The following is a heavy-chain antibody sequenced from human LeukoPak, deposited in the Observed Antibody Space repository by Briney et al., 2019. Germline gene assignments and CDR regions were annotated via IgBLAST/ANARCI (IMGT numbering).Heavy chain of an antibody. Sequence: VQPSETLSLTCTVSGSSISSYYWSWIRQPPGKGLEWIGYIYYSGSTNYNPSLKSRVTISVDTSKNQFSLKLSSLTAADTAVYYCARTRLNWNYPGHYFDYWGQGTLVTVSS. J-gene: IGHJ4*02. D-gene: IGHD1-7*01. CDR1: GSSISSYY. CDR3: ARTRLNWNYPGHYFDY. CDR2: IYYSGST. V-gene: IGHV4-59*01.